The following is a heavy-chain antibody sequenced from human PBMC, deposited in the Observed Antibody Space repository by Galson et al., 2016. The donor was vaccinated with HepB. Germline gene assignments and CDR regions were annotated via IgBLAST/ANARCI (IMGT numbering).Heavy chain of an antibody. CDR2: ISWNSPSI. D-gene: IGHD3-16*01. V-gene: IGHV3-9*01. CDR3: AKDVRPDPLVFGWYFDL. CDR1: GFTFDDYA. J-gene: IGHJ2*01. Sequence: SLRLSCAGSGFTFDDYAMHWVRQAPGKGLEWVSGISWNSPSIRYADSVKGRFTISRDNAKNSLYLQMNSLRPEDTALYYGAKDVRPDPLVFGWYFDLWGRGTLVTVSS.